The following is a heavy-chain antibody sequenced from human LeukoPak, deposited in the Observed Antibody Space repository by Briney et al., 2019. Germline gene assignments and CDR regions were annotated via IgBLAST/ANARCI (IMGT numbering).Heavy chain of an antibody. CDR3: SSPSNCSSTSCYRDAFDI. Sequence: VEVSCKGSGGTFSSYAISWVRQAPGQGLEWMGRIIPSCGRANYPQKFQGRVTITADKSTTTAYMELSSLRSEDTAVYYCSSPSNCSSTSCYRDAFDIWSQGTMVTVSS. D-gene: IGHD2-2*01. V-gene: IGHV1-69*10. J-gene: IGHJ3*02. CDR2: IIPSCGRA. CDR1: GGTFSSYA.